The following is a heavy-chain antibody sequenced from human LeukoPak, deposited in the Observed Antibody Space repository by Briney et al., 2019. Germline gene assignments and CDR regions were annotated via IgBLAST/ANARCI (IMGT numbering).Heavy chain of an antibody. V-gene: IGHV3-23*01. CDR1: CA. CDR2: ISGSGGGT. CDR3: ARGGDFWSGYSRGYYMDV. D-gene: IGHD3-3*01. Sequence: CAMSWVRQAPGKGLEWVSVISGSGGGTYYADSVKGRFTISRDNSKNTLYLQMNSLRDEDTAVYYCARGGDFWSGYSRGYYMDVWGKGTTVTVSS. J-gene: IGHJ6*03.